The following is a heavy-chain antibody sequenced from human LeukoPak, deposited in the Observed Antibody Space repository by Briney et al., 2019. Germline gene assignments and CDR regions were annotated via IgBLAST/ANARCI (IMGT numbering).Heavy chain of an antibody. Sequence: GGSLRLSCAASGFTVSSNYMSWVRQAPWKGLEWVSVIYSDGSTYYADSVKGRFTISRDNSKNTLYLQMNSLRAEDTAVYYCARLRGVGSSSSSNYYYYMDVWGKGTTVTVSS. CDR2: IYSDGST. J-gene: IGHJ6*03. D-gene: IGHD6-6*01. CDR1: GFTVSSNY. CDR3: ARLRGVGSSSSSNYYYYMDV. V-gene: IGHV3-53*01.